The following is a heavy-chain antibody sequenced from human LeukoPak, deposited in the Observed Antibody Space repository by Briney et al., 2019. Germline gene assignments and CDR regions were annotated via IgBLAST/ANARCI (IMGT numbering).Heavy chain of an antibody. Sequence: GASVKVSCKVSGYTLTELSMHWVRQAPGKGLEWMGGFDPEDGETIYAQKFQGRVTMTEDTSTDTAYMELSSLRSEDTAVYYCATARPEPSIYYYGMDVWGQGTTVTVSS. J-gene: IGHJ6*02. CDR1: GYTLTELS. CDR2: FDPEDGET. D-gene: IGHD1-14*01. CDR3: ATARPEPSIYYYGMDV. V-gene: IGHV1-24*01.